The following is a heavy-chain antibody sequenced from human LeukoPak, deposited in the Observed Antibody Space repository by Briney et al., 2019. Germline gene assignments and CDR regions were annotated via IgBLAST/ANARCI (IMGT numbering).Heavy chain of an antibody. D-gene: IGHD2-2*01. CDR1: GFTFSRSG. CDR3: AKDGSPYCSSTSCSSYYFDY. CDR2: IRYDGSNK. J-gene: IGHJ4*02. Sequence: RGSLRLSCAASGFTFSRSGMHWVRQAPGKGLEWVAFIRYDGSNKYYADSVKGRFTISRDNSKNTLYLQMNSLRAEDTAVYYCAKDGSPYCSSTSCSSYYFDYWGQGTLVTVSS. V-gene: IGHV3-30*02.